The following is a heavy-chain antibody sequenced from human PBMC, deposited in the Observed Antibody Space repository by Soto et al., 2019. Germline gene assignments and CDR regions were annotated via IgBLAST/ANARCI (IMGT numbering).Heavy chain of an antibody. CDR2: INPSGGST. J-gene: IGHJ6*03. D-gene: IGHD2-8*01. V-gene: IGHV1-46*03. Sequence: ASVKVSCKASGYTFTSYYMHWVRQAPGQGLEWMGIINPSGGSTSYAQKFQGRATMTRDTSTSTVYMELSSLRSEDTAVYYCARDSHSSYCTNGVCPSYYYYYYMDVWGKGTTVTVSS. CDR1: GYTFTSYY. CDR3: ARDSHSSYCTNGVCPSYYYYYYMDV.